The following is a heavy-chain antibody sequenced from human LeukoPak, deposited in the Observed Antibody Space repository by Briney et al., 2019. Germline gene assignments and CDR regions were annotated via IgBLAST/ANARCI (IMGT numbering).Heavy chain of an antibody. V-gene: IGHV1-2*02. Sequence: ASVKVSCKGSGHTFTGYYIHWVRQAPGQGLEWMGWINPNNGGTKYTQKFLGRVTMTGDTSINTAYMEVTSLRSDDTAVYYCTRRLGGSSEGYDYWGQGTLVTVSS. CDR1: GHTFTGYY. CDR2: INPNNGGT. D-gene: IGHD1-26*01. CDR3: TRRLGGSSEGYDY. J-gene: IGHJ4*02.